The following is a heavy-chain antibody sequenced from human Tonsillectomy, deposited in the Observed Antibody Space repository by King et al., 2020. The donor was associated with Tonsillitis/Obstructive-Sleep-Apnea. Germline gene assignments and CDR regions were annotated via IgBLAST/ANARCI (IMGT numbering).Heavy chain of an antibody. V-gene: IGHV3-30*04. CDR2: ISFDGSNK. Sequence: VQLVESGGGVVQPGRSLRLSCAASGFTFSTYAMDWVRQAPGKGLEWVAVISFDGSNKYYADSVKGRFTISRDHSKNTLYLQMNSLRAEDTAGYYWAREGDARSGYYPHEFDYWGQGTLVTVSS. D-gene: IGHD3-22*01. CDR3: AREGDARSGYYPHEFDY. J-gene: IGHJ4*02. CDR1: GFTFSTYA.